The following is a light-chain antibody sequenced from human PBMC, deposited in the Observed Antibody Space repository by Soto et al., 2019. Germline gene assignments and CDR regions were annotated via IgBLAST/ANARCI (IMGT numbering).Light chain of an antibody. CDR1: QSVSSSY. CDR2: GAS. Sequence: EIVLTQSPGTLSLSPGDRATLSCRASQSVSSSYLAWYQQKPGQAPRLLIFGASRRATGIPDRFSGSGSGTDFTLTISSLEPEDFAVYYCQQRSNWPPITFGQGTRLEI. CDR3: QQRSNWPPIT. J-gene: IGKJ5*01. V-gene: IGKV3D-20*02.